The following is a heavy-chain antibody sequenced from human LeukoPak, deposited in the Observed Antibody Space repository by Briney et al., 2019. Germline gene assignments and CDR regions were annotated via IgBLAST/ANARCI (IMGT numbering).Heavy chain of an antibody. Sequence: GGSLRLSCAASGFTFSDYPVNWVRQTPGKGLEWVSYISSTGVIYYADSVRGRFSISRDNAMNSVYMQMNSLRAEDTALYYCARDHNWGFDYWGRGALVTVSS. CDR1: GFTFSDYP. D-gene: IGHD7-27*01. CDR2: ISSTGVI. CDR3: ARDHNWGFDY. V-gene: IGHV3-69-1*01. J-gene: IGHJ4*02.